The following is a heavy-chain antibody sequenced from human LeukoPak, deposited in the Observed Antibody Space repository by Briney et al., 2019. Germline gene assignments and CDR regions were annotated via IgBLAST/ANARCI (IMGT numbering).Heavy chain of an antibody. Sequence: SETLSLTCTVSDGSISSYYWSWIRQPPGKGLEWIGYIHSSGSTNCSPSLKNRVTISIDTSKSQLSLRVNSVTAADTAVYYCARSPRTTVTTYDYWGRGTLVTVSS. D-gene: IGHD4-11*01. CDR1: DGSISSYY. CDR2: IHSSGST. J-gene: IGHJ4*02. V-gene: IGHV4-59*01. CDR3: ARSPRTTVTTYDY.